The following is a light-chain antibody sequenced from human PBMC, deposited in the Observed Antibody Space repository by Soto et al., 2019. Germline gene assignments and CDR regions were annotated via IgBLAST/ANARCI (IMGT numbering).Light chain of an antibody. CDR2: WAS. CDR3: QQYYSAPWM. J-gene: IGKJ1*01. CDR1: QSVLFTSNNKNY. V-gene: IGKV4-1*01. Sequence: DIVMTQSPDSLAVSLGERATINCRSSQSVLFTSNNKNYLAWYQQKPGQPPKLLIYWASTRESGVPDRFSGSGSGTDFTLTISSLQAEDVAFYYCQQYYSAPWMFGQGTNVEIK.